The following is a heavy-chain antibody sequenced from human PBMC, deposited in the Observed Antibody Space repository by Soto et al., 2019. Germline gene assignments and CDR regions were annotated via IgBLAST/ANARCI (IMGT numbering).Heavy chain of an antibody. Sequence: PGGSLRLSCSASGFTFSSYDMHWVRQGPGKGLEWVSAIGTAGDTNYAGSVKGRFTISRENAKNSLYLQMNSLGAGDTAIYFCARAIGPTLFDYWGQGTLVTVSS. CDR1: GFTFSSYD. CDR3: ARAIGPTLFDY. J-gene: IGHJ4*02. D-gene: IGHD3-22*01. CDR2: IGTAGDT. V-gene: IGHV3-13*04.